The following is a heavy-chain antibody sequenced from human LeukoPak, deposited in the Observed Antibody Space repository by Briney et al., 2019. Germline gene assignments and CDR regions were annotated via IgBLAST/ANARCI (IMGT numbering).Heavy chain of an antibody. CDR3: ARAPRWGRGYSGYNQGTTFDY. J-gene: IGHJ4*02. Sequence: SETLSLTCAVYGGSFSGYYWSWIRQHPGKGLEWIGEINHSGSTNYNPSHKSRVTISVDTSKNQFSPKLTSVTAADTAVYYCARAPRWGRGYSGYNQGTTFDYWGQGTLVTVSS. CDR1: GGSFSGYY. D-gene: IGHD5-12*01. CDR2: INHSGST. V-gene: IGHV4-34*01.